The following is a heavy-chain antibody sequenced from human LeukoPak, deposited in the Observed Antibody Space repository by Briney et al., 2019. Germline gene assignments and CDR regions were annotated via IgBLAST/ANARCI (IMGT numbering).Heavy chain of an antibody. CDR2: ISSSSSTI. CDR3: ARDPNQRIAARLGMDV. D-gene: IGHD6-6*01. CDR1: GFTFSSYS. J-gene: IGHJ6*04. Sequence: GGSLRLSCAASGFTFSSYSMNWVRQAPGKGLEWVSYISSSSSTIYYADSVKGRFTISRDNAKNSLYRQMNSLRAGDTAVYYCARDPNQRIAARLGMDVWGKGTTVTVSS. V-gene: IGHV3-48*04.